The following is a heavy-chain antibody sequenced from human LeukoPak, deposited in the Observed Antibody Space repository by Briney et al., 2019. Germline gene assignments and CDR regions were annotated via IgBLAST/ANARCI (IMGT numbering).Heavy chain of an antibody. D-gene: IGHD3-10*01. Sequence: SETLSLTCTVSGGSISSYYWSWLRQPAGKGLEWIGRIYTSGSTNYNPSLKSRVTMSVDTSKNQFSLKLSSVTAADTAVYYCASDYYGSGSPHFMDVWGQGTTVTVSS. CDR3: ASDYYGSGSPHFMDV. V-gene: IGHV4-4*07. CDR2: IYTSGST. J-gene: IGHJ6*02. CDR1: GGSISSYY.